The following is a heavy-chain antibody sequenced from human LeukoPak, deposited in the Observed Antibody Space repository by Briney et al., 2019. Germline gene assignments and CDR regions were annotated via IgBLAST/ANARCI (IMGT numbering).Heavy chain of an antibody. CDR2: IYYSGST. J-gene: IGHJ5*02. CDR3: ARGGYSSSWSEFDP. D-gene: IGHD6-13*01. Sequence: SETLSLTCTVSGGSISSYYWSWIRQPPGKGLEWIGCIYYSGSTNYNPSLKSRVTISVDTSKNQFSLKLSSVTAADTAVYYCARGGYSSSWSEFDPWGQGTLVTVSS. CDR1: GGSISSYY. V-gene: IGHV4-59*01.